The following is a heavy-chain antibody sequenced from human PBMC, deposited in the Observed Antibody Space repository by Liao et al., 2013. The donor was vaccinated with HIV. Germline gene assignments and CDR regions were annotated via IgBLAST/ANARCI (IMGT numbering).Heavy chain of an antibody. D-gene: IGHD6-13*01. Sequence: QVQLQESGPGLVKPSQTLSLTCTVSGGSISSGSYYWSWIRQPAGKGLEWIGRIYPSGSTNYNPSLKSRVTMSVDTSKSQFSLHLNSVTAADTAVYYCARDVAAAGTGYMDVWGKGTTVTVSS. CDR3: ARDVAAAGTGYMDV. J-gene: IGHJ6*03. V-gene: IGHV4-61*02. CDR2: IYPSGST. CDR1: GGSISSGSYY.